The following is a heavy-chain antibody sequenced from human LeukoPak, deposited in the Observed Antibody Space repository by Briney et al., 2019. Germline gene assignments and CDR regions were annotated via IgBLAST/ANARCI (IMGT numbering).Heavy chain of an antibody. CDR3: ARDNIYYYGSGVKSYTPY. V-gene: IGHV3-21*01. J-gene: IGHJ4*02. D-gene: IGHD3-10*01. CDR1: GFTSSSYS. CDR2: ISSSSSYI. Sequence: GGSLRLSCAASGFTSSSYSMNWIRQAPGKGLEWVSSISSSSSYIYYADSVKGRFTISRDNAKNSLYLQMNSLRAEDTAVYYCARDNIYYYGSGVKSYTPYWGQGTLVTVSS.